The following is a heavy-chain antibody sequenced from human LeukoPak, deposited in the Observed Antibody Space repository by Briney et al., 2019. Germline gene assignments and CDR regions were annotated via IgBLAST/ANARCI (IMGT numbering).Heavy chain of an antibody. J-gene: IGHJ3*02. CDR1: GFTFSSYG. CDR2: IRYDGSNK. D-gene: IGHD2-2*01. V-gene: IGHV3-30*02. Sequence: GGSLRLSCAASGFTFSSYGMHWVRQAPGKGLEWVAFIRYDGSNKYYADSVKGRFTISRDNSKNTLYLQMNSLRAEDTAVYYCAKAMGYCSSTSCPPDAFDIWGQGTMVTVSS. CDR3: AKAMGYCSSTSCPPDAFDI.